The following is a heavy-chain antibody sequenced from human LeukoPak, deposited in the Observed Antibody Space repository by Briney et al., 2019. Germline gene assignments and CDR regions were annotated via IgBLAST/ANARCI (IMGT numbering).Heavy chain of an antibody. CDR2: IYYSGST. Sequence: PSGTLSPTCTDSGGSISSYYWSWIRQPPGKGLEGIGDIYYSGSTNYNPALKSRVPVSVATSKNHSSLKLSSVSAADTAVYYCAGHGYSSGSYTGPEYFQHRGQGTLVTVPS. V-gene: IGHV4-59*01. CDR3: AGHGYSSGSYTGPEYFQH. J-gene: IGHJ1*01. D-gene: IGHD6-19*01. CDR1: GGSISSYY.